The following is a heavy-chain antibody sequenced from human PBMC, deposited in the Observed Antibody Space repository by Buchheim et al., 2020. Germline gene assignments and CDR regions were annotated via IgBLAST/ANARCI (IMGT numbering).Heavy chain of an antibody. Sequence: EVQLLESGGALVQPGGSLRLSCAASGFPFSTYAMSWVRQTPGKGLDWVSGIDGSGGIIHYADSVKGRFTISRDNSKNTLYLQMNSLRVEDTAVYYCAKGVVTMVRGVNIGPNGFDPWGQGTL. CDR3: AKGVVTMVRGVNIGPNGFDP. CDR2: IDGSGGII. J-gene: IGHJ5*02. V-gene: IGHV3-23*01. CDR1: GFPFSTYA. D-gene: IGHD3-10*01.